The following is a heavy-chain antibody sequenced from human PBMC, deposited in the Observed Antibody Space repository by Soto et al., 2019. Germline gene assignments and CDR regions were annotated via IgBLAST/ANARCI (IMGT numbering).Heavy chain of an antibody. J-gene: IGHJ3*02. V-gene: IGHV1-18*01. CDR3: ARVPPYYYDRSGPDPQGAFDI. CDR2: INVYNGNT. D-gene: IGHD3-22*01. Sequence: ASVKVSCKASGYTFTTYGVYWLRQAPGQGPEWMGWINVYNGNTMYAQSLQGRVTMTTDESTNTAYLELRSLRSDDTAVYYCARVPPYYYDRSGPDPQGAFDIWGQGTMVTVSS. CDR1: GYTFTTYG.